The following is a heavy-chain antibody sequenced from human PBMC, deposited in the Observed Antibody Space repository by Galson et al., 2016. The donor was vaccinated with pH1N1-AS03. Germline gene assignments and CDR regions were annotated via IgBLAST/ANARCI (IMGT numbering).Heavy chain of an antibody. D-gene: IGHD3-16*01. CDR2: ISRDGSTR. CDR1: GFTLSAYW. Sequence: SLRLSCAVSGFTLSAYWMYWVRQTPGKRPVWVSRISRDGSTREHADSVKGRFSVSRDNARNTLHLHMSNLRDDDTAVYYGVAYDWGRPDFWGQGTLVTVSS. CDR3: VAYDWGRPDF. V-gene: IGHV3-74*03. J-gene: IGHJ4*02.